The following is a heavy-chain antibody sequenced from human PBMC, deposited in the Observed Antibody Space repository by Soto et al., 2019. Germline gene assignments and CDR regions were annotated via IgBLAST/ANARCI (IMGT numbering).Heavy chain of an antibody. CDR1: GGSFSGYY. D-gene: IGHD4-17*01. V-gene: IGHV4-34*01. CDR2: INHSGST. J-gene: IGHJ6*02. Sequence: SETLSLTCAVYGGSFSGYYWSWIRQPPGKGMEWIGEINHSGSTNYNPSLKSRVTISVDTSKNQFSLKLSPVTAADTAVYYCATTVTTPYYYYYGMDVWGQGTTVTVSS. CDR3: ATTVTTPYYYYYGMDV.